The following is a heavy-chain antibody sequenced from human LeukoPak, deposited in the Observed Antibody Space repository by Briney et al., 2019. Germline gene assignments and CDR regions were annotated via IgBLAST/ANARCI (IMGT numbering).Heavy chain of an antibody. CDR2: ISYDGSNK. CDR3: ARPQWELGIGAFDI. J-gene: IGHJ3*02. V-gene: IGHV3-30-3*01. D-gene: IGHD1-26*01. Sequence: PGRSLRLSCAASGFTFSSYAMHWVRQAAGKGLEWVAVISYDGSNKYYADSVKGRFTISRDNSKNTLYLQMNSLRAEDTAVYYCARPQWELGIGAFDIWGQGTMVTVSS. CDR1: GFTFSSYA.